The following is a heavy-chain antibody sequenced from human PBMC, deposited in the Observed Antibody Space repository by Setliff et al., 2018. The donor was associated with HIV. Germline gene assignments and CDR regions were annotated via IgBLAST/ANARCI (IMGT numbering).Heavy chain of an antibody. D-gene: IGHD4-17*01. CDR1: GFTFSSYG. V-gene: IGHV3-30*02. CDR3: TRDPGDLTVTTILFDY. J-gene: IGHJ4*02. CDR2: VRYDESNK. Sequence: PGGFLRLSCAASGFTFSSYGMHWVRQVPGKGLEWVACVRYDESNKYYAESVKDRFTISRDDSKSIAYLQMTSLKTEDTAVYYCTRDPGDLTVTTILFDYWGQGTLVTVSS.